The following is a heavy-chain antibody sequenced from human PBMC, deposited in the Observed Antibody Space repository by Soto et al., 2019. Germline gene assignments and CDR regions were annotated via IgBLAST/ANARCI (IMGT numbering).Heavy chain of an antibody. CDR2: ISYDGSNK. V-gene: IGHV3-30*18. CDR3: AKDLYQYYYDSSGYYRGYYYYYGMDV. Sequence: PGGSLRLSCAASGFTFSSYGMHWVRQAPGKGLEWVAVISYDGSNKYYADSVKGRFTISRDNSKNTLYLQMNSLRAEDTAVYYCAKDLYQYYYDSSGYYRGYYYYYGMDVWGQGTTVTVS. J-gene: IGHJ6*02. D-gene: IGHD3-22*01. CDR1: GFTFSSYG.